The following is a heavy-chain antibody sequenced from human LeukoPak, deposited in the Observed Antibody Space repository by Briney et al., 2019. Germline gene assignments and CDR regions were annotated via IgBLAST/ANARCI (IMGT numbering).Heavy chain of an antibody. J-gene: IGHJ4*02. D-gene: IGHD5-24*01. CDR1: GFTFSSYA. V-gene: IGHV3-23*01. CDR2: IDGSGINT. CDR3: AKGRDGYNPINY. Sequence: GGSLRLSCAASGFTFSSYAMSWVRQAPGKGLEWVAAIDGSGINTFYADSVQGRFTISRDNSKNTLFLQMNSLRVEDTAVFYCAKGRDGYNPINYWGQGTLVTVSS.